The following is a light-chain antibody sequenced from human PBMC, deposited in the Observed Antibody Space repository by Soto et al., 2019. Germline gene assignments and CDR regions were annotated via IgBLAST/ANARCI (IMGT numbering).Light chain of an antibody. CDR3: QQRTLLT. Sequence: EIVLTQSPATLSLSPGERATLSCRASQSVSSYLVWYQQKPGQAPRLLIYDASNRATGIPARFSGSGSGTXXXXXXXSLEPEDFAXXXCQQRTLLTFGGGTKVEI. V-gene: IGKV3-11*01. CDR2: DAS. CDR1: QSVSSY. J-gene: IGKJ4*01.